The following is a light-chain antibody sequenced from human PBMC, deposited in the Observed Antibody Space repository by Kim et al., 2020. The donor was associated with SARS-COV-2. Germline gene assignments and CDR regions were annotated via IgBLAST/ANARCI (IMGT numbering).Light chain of an antibody. J-gene: IGKJ1*01. CDR2: KAS. CDR1: QSISSW. CDR3: QHET. V-gene: IGKV1-5*03. Sequence: RASQSISSWLAWYQQKPGKAPKLLIYKASSLESGVPSRFSGSGSGTEFTLTISSLQPDDFATYYCQHETFGQGTKVDIK.